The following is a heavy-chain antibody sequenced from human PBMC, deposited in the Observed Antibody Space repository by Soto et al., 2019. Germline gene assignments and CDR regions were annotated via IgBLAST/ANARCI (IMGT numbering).Heavy chain of an antibody. CDR2: ISGSGGST. CDR3: AKIISFTMIVVAGGNWFDP. J-gene: IGHJ5*02. Sequence: EVQLLESGGGLVQPGGSLRLSCAASGFTFSSYAMSWVRQAPGKGLEWVSAISGSGGSTYYADSVKGRFTISRDNSKNTLYLQMNSLRAEDTAVYYCAKIISFTMIVVAGGNWFDPWGQGTLVTVSS. D-gene: IGHD3-22*01. V-gene: IGHV3-23*01. CDR1: GFTFSSYA.